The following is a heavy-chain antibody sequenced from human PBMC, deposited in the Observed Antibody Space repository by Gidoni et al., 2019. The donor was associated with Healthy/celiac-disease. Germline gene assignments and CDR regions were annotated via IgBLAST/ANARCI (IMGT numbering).Heavy chain of an antibody. J-gene: IGHJ6*03. CDR2: IYRGGIT. V-gene: IGHV3-66*02. Sequence: EVQLVESGGGLVQPGGSLRLSCAASGITVGGNYMSWVSQAPGKGLEGVSLIYRGGITSYADSVKGRFTISADNSKNSLYLQMNSLRAEDTAVYYCATQNYDAWRGVGYMDVWGKGTAVTVSS. CDR1: GITVGGNY. CDR3: ATQNYDAWRGVGYMDV. D-gene: IGHD3-3*01.